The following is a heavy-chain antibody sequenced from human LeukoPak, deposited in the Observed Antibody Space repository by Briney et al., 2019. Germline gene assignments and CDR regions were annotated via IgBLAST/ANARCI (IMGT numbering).Heavy chain of an antibody. CDR1: GYSFTNYW. J-gene: IGHJ4*02. Sequence: RGESLKISCKCSGYSFTNYWIAWVRQMPGKGLEWMEIIYPGDSDTRYSPSFQGQVTISADKSISTAYLQWSSLKASDTAMYYCASSRSGWSFDYWGQGTLVTVSS. CDR3: ASSRSGWSFDY. CDR2: IYPGDSDT. V-gene: IGHV5-51*01. D-gene: IGHD6-19*01.